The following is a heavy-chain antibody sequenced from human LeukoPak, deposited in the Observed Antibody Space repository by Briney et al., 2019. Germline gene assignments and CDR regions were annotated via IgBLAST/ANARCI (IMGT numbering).Heavy chain of an antibody. J-gene: IGHJ4*02. Sequence: PSETLSLTCTVSGGSISSSSYYWGWIRQPPGKGLEWIGSIHYSGSTYYNPSLKSRVTISVDTSKNQFSLKLSSVTAADTAVYYCARQDIVVVPAAINYWGQGTLVTVSS. D-gene: IGHD2-2*02. CDR2: IHYSGST. CDR1: GGSISSSSYY. V-gene: IGHV4-39*01. CDR3: ARQDIVVVPAAINY.